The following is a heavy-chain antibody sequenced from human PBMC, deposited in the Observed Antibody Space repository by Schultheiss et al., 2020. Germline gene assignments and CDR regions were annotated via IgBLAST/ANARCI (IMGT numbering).Heavy chain of an antibody. V-gene: IGHV3-21*01. D-gene: IGHD6-13*01. J-gene: IGHJ6*03. CDR1: GFTFGDYA. CDR2: ISSSSSYI. CDR3: AKPTKQYSSSWYSNLYYYYYMDV. Sequence: GESLKIACTASGFTFGDYAMSWFRQAPGKGLEWVSSISSSSSYIYYADSVKGRFTISRDNAKNSLYLQMNSLRAEDTAVYYCAKPTKQYSSSWYSNLYYYYYMDVWGKGTTVTVSS.